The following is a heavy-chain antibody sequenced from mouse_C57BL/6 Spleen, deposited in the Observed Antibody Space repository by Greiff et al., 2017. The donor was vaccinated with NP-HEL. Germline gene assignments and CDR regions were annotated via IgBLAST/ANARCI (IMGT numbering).Heavy chain of an antibody. CDR2: IYPSDSET. V-gene: IGHV1-61*01. Sequence: QVQLQQPGAELVRPGSSLKLSCKASGYTFTSYWMDWVKQRPGQGLEWIGHIYPSDSETHYNQKFKDKATLTVDKSSSTAYMHLSSLTSEDSAVYYCARGTRVYYAMDYWGQGTSVTVSS. J-gene: IGHJ4*01. CDR3: ARGTRVYYAMDY. D-gene: IGHD3-3*01. CDR1: GYTFTSYW.